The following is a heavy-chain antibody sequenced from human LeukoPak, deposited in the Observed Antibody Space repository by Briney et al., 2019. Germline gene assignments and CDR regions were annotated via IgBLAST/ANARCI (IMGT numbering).Heavy chain of an antibody. CDR3: ARPRISSGWLFDY. D-gene: IGHD6-19*01. CDR2: IYPGDSDT. J-gene: IGHJ4*02. Sequence: GESLKISCKGSGYSFTSYWISWVRQMPGKGLEWMGIIYPGDSDTRYSPSFQGQVTISADKSISTAYLQWSSLKASDTAMYYCARPRISSGWLFDYWGQGTLVTVSS. V-gene: IGHV5-51*01. CDR1: GYSFTSYW.